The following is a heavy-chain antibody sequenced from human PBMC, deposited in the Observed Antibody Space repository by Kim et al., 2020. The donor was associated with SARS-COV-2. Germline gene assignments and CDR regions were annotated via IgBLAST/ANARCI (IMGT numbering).Heavy chain of an antibody. J-gene: IGHJ4*02. CDR1: GFTFSDYG. V-gene: IGHV3-30*18. CDR2: ISYDGSHI. D-gene: IGHD6-13*01. Sequence: GGSLILSCAASGFTFSDYGMHWVRQAPGKGLEWVALISYDGSHIYYADSVKGRFTISRDDSKNTLYLQMDSLRTEDTAVYYCAKDRSSSWSFDYWGQGTLVTVSS. CDR3: AKDRSSSWSFDY.